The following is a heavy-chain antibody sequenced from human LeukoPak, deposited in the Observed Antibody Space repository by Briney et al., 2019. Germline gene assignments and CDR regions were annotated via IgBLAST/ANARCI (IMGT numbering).Heavy chain of an antibody. CDR1: GFTFRTSW. CDR3: ARGHYGRDY. J-gene: IGHJ4*02. CDR2: INQDGSEK. Sequence: GGSLRLSCAASGFTFRTSWMTWVHQAPGKGLEWVAHINQDGSEKYYVDSVQGRFTISRDNAKDSLYLQISSLRVDDTAVYYCARGHYGRDYWGQGTLVTVSS. V-gene: IGHV3-7*01. D-gene: IGHD3-10*01.